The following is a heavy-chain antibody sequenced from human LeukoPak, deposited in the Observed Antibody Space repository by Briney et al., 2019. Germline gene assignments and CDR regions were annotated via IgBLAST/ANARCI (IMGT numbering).Heavy chain of an antibody. J-gene: IGHJ2*01. CDR3: ARGRWMKDFDL. CDR1: GGFISSYY. V-gene: IGHV4-59*12. CDR2: IYNSGST. D-gene: IGHD2-2*03. Sequence: SETLSLTCTVSGGFISSYYWTWIRQPPGKGLEWIGYIYNSGSTNYNPSLKSRVTISVDTSKNQFSLKLSSVTAADTAVYYCARGRWMKDFDLWGRGTLVTVSS.